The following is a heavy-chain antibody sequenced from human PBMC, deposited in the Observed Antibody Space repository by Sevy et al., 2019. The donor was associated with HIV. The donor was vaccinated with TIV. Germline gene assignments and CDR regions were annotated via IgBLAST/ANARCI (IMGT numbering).Heavy chain of an antibody. J-gene: IGHJ5*02. V-gene: IGHV4-61*03. Sequence: SETLSLTCTVSGGSVSSDFSYWNWVRQPPGKGLVYIGSISYGGTTSFNPSLKSRVTISLDTSKNHFSLKVNSVTAADTAIYYCAKRDYGDYVDYFDPWGQGTLVTVSS. D-gene: IGHD4-17*01. CDR2: ISYGGTT. CDR1: GGSVSSDFSY. CDR3: AKRDYGDYVDYFDP.